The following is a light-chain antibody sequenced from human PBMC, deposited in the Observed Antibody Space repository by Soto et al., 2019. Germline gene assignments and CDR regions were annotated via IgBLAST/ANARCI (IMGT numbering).Light chain of an antibody. CDR2: NNN. J-gene: IGLJ2*01. Sequence: QPVLTQPPSASGTPGQRVTISCSGSSSNIGNNPVNWYQQLPGTAPKLLLYNNNERPSGVPDRFSGSKSGTSASLAISGLQSEDEAEYYCAAWDASLYGPGFGGGTQLTVL. CDR1: SSNIGNNP. V-gene: IGLV1-44*01. CDR3: AAWDASLYGPG.